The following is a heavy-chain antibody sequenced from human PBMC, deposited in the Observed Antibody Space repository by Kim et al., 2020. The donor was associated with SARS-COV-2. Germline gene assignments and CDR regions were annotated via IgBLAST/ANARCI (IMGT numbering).Heavy chain of an antibody. Sequence: AQKFQGRVTITADESTSTAYMELSSLGSEDTAVYYCARGDSSGWYKYFDYWGQGTLVTVSS. V-gene: IGHV1-69*01. J-gene: IGHJ4*02. CDR3: ARGDSSGWYKYFDY. D-gene: IGHD6-19*01.